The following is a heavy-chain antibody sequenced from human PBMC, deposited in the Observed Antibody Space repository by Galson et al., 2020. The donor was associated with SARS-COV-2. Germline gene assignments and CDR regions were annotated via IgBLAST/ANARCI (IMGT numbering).Heavy chain of an antibody. D-gene: IGHD6-6*01. V-gene: IGHV3-7*03. Sequence: GGSLRLSCAASGFTFSSYWMSWVRQAPGKGLEWVANIRQDETEKYYVDSVKGRFTVSRDNAKNSLYLQMNSLRAEDTAVYYCARLVARQTYDYWGQGTLVTVSS. CDR2: IRQDETEK. J-gene: IGHJ4*02. CDR1: GFTFSSYW. CDR3: ARLVARQTYDY.